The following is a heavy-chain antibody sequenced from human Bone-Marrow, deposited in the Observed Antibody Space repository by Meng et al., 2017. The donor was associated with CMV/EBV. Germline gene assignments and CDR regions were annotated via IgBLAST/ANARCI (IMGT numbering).Heavy chain of an antibody. Sequence: SVKVSCKASGGTFSSYTISWVRQAPGQGLEWMGRIIPILGIANYAQKFQGRVTITADKSTSTAYMELSSLRSEDTAVYYWARTSTGYDYFDYWGQGTLVTVSS. D-gene: IGHD5-12*01. V-gene: IGHV1-69*02. CDR1: GGTFSSYT. CDR2: IIPILGIA. J-gene: IGHJ4*02. CDR3: ARTSTGYDYFDY.